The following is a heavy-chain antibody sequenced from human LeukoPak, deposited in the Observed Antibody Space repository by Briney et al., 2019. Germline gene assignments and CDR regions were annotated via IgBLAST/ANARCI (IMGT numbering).Heavy chain of an antibody. D-gene: IGHD6-6*01. CDR3: ARTAARRFDY. CDR1: GYTFPSYF. Sequence: ASVKVSCKASGYTFPSYFMHWVRQAPGQGLEWMGIINPTGGSTTYAQEFQGRVTMTRDTSTSTVYMELSSLRSDDTAVYYYARTAARRFDYWGQGTLVTVSS. V-gene: IGHV1-46*01. CDR2: INPTGGST. J-gene: IGHJ4*02.